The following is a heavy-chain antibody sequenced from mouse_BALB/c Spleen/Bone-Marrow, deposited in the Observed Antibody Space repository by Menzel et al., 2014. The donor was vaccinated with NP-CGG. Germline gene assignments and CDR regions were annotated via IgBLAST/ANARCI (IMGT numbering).Heavy chain of an antibody. Sequence: DVMLVESGGGLVKPGGSLKLSCAASGFAFSSYDMSWVRQTPEKRLEWVAYISSGGGSTYYPDTVKGRFTISRDNAKNSLDLQMSSLKSEDTAMYYCAREVLRDYFDYWGQGTTLTVSS. CDR2: ISSGGGST. J-gene: IGHJ2*01. CDR1: GFAFSSYD. D-gene: IGHD1-1*01. CDR3: AREVLRDYFDY. V-gene: IGHV5-12-1*01.